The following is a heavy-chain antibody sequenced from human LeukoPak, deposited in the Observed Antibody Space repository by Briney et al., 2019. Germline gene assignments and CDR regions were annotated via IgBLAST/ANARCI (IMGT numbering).Heavy chain of an antibody. CDR2: INHSGST. Sequence: SETLSLTCAVYGGSFSGYYWSWIRQPPGKGLEWIGEINHSGSTNYNPSLKSRVTISVDTSKNQFSLKLSSVTAADTAVYYCARGSIVVVPAAHYYYYYMDVWGKGTTVTVSS. J-gene: IGHJ6*03. V-gene: IGHV4-34*01. CDR3: ARGSIVVVPAAHYYYYYMDV. CDR1: GGSFSGYY. D-gene: IGHD2-2*01.